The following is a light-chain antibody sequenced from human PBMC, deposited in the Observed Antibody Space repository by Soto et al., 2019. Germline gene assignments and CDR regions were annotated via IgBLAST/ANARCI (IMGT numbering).Light chain of an antibody. CDR2: AAS. Sequence: DIQMTQSPSNRYASFGDRVTITCWASQSISSWLAWYQQKPGKAPNLLMSAASTLQSGVPSRFSGSGSETEFTLTLTRLQTEDSATYYCQQRNSYPRTFGQGTKVDIK. CDR3: QQRNSYPRT. J-gene: IGKJ2*01. V-gene: IGKV1-5*01. CDR1: QSISSW.